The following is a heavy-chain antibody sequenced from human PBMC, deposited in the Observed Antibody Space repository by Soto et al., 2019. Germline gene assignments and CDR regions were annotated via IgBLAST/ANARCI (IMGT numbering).Heavy chain of an antibody. CDR3: ARGGGRSSTRRPGYGMDV. Sequence: ASVKVSCKASGYTFTSYYMHWVRQAPGQGLEWVGIINPSGGSTSYAQKFQGRVTMTRDTSTSTVYMELSSLRSEDTAVYYCARGGGRSSTRRPGYGMDVWGQGTTVTV. CDR2: INPSGGST. D-gene: IGHD2-2*01. V-gene: IGHV1-46*01. CDR1: GYTFTSYY. J-gene: IGHJ6*02.